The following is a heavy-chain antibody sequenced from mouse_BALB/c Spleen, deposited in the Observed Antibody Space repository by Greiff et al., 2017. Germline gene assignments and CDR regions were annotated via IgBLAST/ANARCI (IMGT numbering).Heavy chain of an antibody. Sequence: VQLQQSGAELVRSGASVKLSCTASGFNIKDYYMHWVKQRPEQGLEWIGWIDPANGNTKYDPKFQGKATITADTSSNTAYLQLSSLTSEDTAVYYCAPYPFAYWGQGTLVTVSA. CDR2: IDPANGNT. CDR1: GFNIKDYY. J-gene: IGHJ3*01. V-gene: IGHV14-3*02. CDR3: APYPFAY.